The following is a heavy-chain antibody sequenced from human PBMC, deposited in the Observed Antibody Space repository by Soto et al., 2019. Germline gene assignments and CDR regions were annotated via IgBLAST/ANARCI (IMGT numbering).Heavy chain of an antibody. D-gene: IGHD2-2*01. Sequence: ASVKVSCKASGGTFSSYTISWVRQAPGQGLEWMGRIIPILGIANYAQKFQGRVTITADKSTSTAYMELSSLRSEDTAVYYCARDGAHDCSSTSCYGGDAFDIWGQGTMVTVSS. CDR2: IIPILGIA. J-gene: IGHJ3*02. CDR1: GGTFSSYT. CDR3: ARDGAHDCSSTSCYGGDAFDI. V-gene: IGHV1-69*04.